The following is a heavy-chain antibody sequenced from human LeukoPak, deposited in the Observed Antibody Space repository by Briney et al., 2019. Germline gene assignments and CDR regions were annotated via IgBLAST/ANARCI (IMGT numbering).Heavy chain of an antibody. CDR2: INHSGTT. Sequence: SETLSLTCAVYGGSFSGYYWSWIRQPPGKGLEWIGEINHSGTTNYNPSLKSRVTMSVDTSKNQFSLKVSSVTAADTAVYYCAREGSEVTNFDYWGQGTLVTVSS. V-gene: IGHV4-34*01. D-gene: IGHD3-10*01. CDR1: GGSFSGYY. CDR3: AREGSEVTNFDY. J-gene: IGHJ4*02.